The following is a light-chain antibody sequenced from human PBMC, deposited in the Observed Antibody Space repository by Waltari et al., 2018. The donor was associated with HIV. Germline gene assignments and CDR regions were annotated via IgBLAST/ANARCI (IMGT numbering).Light chain of an antibody. CDR1: QGISAA. V-gene: IGKV1-13*02. Sequence: AIQFTQYPSSLSASVGDTVIITCRTSQGISAALAWYRQKPGKTPELLIYDVSTLQSGVPSKFSGSGSGTDFTLTINSLQPEDSATYYCQQFNSYPLTFGQGTRLEIK. CDR2: DVS. CDR3: QQFNSYPLT. J-gene: IGKJ5*01.